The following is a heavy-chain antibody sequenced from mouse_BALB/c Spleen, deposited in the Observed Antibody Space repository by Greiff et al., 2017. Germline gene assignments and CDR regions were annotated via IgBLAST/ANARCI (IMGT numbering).Heavy chain of an antibody. CDR3: ARNYYEPFDY. CDR2: INPSSGYT. CDR1: GYTFTSYT. J-gene: IGHJ2*01. D-gene: IGHD1-1*01. Sequence: QVQLKESGAELARPGASVKMSCKASGYTFTSYTMHWVKQRPGQGLEWIGYINPSSGYTNYNQKFKDKATLTADKSSSTAYMQLSSLTSEDSAVYYCARNYYEPFDYWGQGTTLTVSS. V-gene: IGHV1-4*01.